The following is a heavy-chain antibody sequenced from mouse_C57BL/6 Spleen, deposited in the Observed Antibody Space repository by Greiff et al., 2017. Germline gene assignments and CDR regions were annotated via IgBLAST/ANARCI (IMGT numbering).Heavy chain of an antibody. J-gene: IGHJ4*01. CDR3: TRNGNYYYYAMDY. Sequence: QVHVKQSGAELVRPGASVTLSCKASGYTFTDYEMHWVKQTPVHGLEWIGAIDPETGGTDYNQKFKGKAILTADKSSSTAYMELRSLTSEDSAVYYCTRNGNYYYYAMDYWGQGTSVTVSS. CDR1: GYTFTDYE. V-gene: IGHV1-15*01. CDR2: IDPETGGT. D-gene: IGHD2-1*01.